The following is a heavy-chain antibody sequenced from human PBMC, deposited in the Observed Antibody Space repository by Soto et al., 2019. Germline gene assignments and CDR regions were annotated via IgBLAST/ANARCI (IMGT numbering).Heavy chain of an antibody. CDR2: INAGNGNT. D-gene: IGHD1-26*01. CDR3: ARGGSLYWYFDL. V-gene: IGHV1-3*01. J-gene: IGHJ2*01. CDR1: GYTFTNYA. Sequence: QVQLVQSGAEVKKPGASVKVSCKASGYTFTNYAMHWVRQAPGQRLEWMGWINAGNGNTKYSQKFHGRVTITRDTSASTAYMELSILRSEDTAVYYCARGGSLYWYFDLWGRGTLVTVSS.